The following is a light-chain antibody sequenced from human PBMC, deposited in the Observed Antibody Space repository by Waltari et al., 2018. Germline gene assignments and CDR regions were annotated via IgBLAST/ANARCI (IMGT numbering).Light chain of an antibody. CDR2: WAS. J-gene: IGKJ5*01. CDR1: QSVLNNSDKKNS. CDR3: HHYYIPPLT. V-gene: IGKV4-1*01. Sequence: DIVMTQSPDSLALSLGERASINCRSNQSVLNNSDKKNSLAWYQQKPGQPPRLLIYWASTRESGVPDRFSGSGSGTDFALTISSLQAEDVAVYYCHHYYIPPLTFGQGTRLEIK.